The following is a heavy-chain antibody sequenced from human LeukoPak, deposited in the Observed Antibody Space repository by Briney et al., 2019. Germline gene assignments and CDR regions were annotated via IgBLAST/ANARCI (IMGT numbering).Heavy chain of an antibody. V-gene: IGHV3-64*01. Sequence: PGGSLRLSCVASGFSFIEYSMHWVRQAPGKGLEYVSSINPEGGTRYYASSVKGRFTISRDNAKNTLYLQMGRLRADDMAMYYCARNRLYCSSTSCYASPPDYWGQGTLVTVSS. CDR3: ARNRLYCSSTSCYASPPDY. CDR1: GFSFIEYS. CDR2: INPEGGTR. D-gene: IGHD2-2*01. J-gene: IGHJ4*02.